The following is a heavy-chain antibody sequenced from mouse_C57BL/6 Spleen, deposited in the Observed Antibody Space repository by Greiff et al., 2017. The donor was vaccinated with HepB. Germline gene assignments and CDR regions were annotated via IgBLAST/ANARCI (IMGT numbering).Heavy chain of an antibody. V-gene: IGHV6-3*01. Sequence: EVQLVESGGGLVQPGGSMKLSCVASGFTFSNYWMNWVRQSPEKGLEWVAQIRLKSDNYATNYAESVKGRFTISRDDSKSSVYLQMNNLRAEDTGIYYCTGEDYYGSQPGFAYWGQGTLVTVSA. CDR3: TGEDYYGSQPGFAY. CDR2: IRLKSDNYAT. CDR1: GFTFSNYW. D-gene: IGHD1-1*01. J-gene: IGHJ3*01.